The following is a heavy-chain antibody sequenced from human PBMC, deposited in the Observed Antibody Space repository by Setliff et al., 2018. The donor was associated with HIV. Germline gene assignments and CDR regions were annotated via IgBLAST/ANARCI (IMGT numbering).Heavy chain of an antibody. CDR2: IYKSGTT. CDR1: GGSISNRDYY. J-gene: IGHJ4*02. Sequence: PSETLSLTCSVSGGSISNRDYYWGWVRQPPGKGLEWIGHIYKSGTTNYSPSLKSRVTISAGPSKNQFSLKLTSVTAADTAVYYCGRLSETAMASFDSWGQGILVTVSS. D-gene: IGHD2-21*02. V-gene: IGHV4-61*05. CDR3: GRLSETAMASFDS.